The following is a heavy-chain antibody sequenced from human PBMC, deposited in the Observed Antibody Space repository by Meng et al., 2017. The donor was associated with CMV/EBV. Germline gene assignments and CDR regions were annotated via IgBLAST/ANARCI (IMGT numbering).Heavy chain of an antibody. V-gene: IGHV3-53*01. CDR1: GFTVSSNY. J-gene: IGHJ4*02. Sequence: LSCAASGFTVSSNYMSWVRQAPGEGLEWVSVIYSGGSTYYADSVKGRFTISRDNSKNTLYLQMNSLRAEDTAVYYCARITVGAIDYWGQGTLVTVSS. CDR3: ARITVGAIDY. D-gene: IGHD1-26*01. CDR2: IYSGGST.